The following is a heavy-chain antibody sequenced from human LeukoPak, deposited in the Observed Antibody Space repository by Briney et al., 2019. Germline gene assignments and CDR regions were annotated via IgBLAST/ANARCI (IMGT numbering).Heavy chain of an antibody. Sequence: PGGSLRLSCTASGFTFDDYSRHWVRQAPGKGLEWVSAISWNSGKIGYADSVKGRFTISRDNAQNSLYLQMNSLRAEDTALYYCAKDISGSGSYYFDFWGQGTLVTVSS. CDR1: GFTFDDYS. J-gene: IGHJ4*02. CDR2: ISWNSGKI. D-gene: IGHD1-26*01. V-gene: IGHV3-9*01. CDR3: AKDISGSGSYYFDF.